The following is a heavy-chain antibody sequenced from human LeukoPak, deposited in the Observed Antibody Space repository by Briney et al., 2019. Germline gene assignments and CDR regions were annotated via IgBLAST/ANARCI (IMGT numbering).Heavy chain of an antibody. J-gene: IGHJ3*02. D-gene: IGHD1-14*01. CDR1: GYSISNAYY. CDR3: ARDRDAFDI. V-gene: IGHV4-38-2*02. Sequence: PSETLSLTCSVSGYSISNAYYWGWIRQPPRKGLEWIGSIYYSGSIFYNPSLKSRVTISVDTSKNQFSLKLSSVTAADTAVYYCARDRDAFDIWGQGTMVTVSS. CDR2: IYYSGSI.